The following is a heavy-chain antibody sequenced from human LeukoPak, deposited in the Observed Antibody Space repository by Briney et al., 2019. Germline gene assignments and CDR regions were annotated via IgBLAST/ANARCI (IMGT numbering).Heavy chain of an antibody. J-gene: IGHJ4*02. V-gene: IGHV5-51*01. CDR2: IYPGDSDT. CDR3: ARQSTVTTSY. Sequence: GEALKISCKGSGYSFTSYWIGWVRQMPGKGLEWMGIIYPGDSDTRYSASFQGQVTISADKSISTAFLQWSSLKASATAMYYCARQSTVTTSYWGQGNLVTVTS. CDR1: GYSFTSYW. D-gene: IGHD4-11*01.